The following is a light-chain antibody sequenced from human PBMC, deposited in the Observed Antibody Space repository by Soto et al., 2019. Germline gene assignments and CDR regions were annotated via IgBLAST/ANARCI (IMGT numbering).Light chain of an antibody. CDR2: DAS. Sequence: DIQMTQSPSTLSASVGDRVIITCRASQSISSWLAWYQQKPGKAPKLLIYDASSLESGVPSRFSGSGSGTEFTLTISSLQPDDFATYYCKQYNSFWTFGQGTKVDIK. CDR1: QSISSW. V-gene: IGKV1-5*01. J-gene: IGKJ1*01. CDR3: KQYNSFWT.